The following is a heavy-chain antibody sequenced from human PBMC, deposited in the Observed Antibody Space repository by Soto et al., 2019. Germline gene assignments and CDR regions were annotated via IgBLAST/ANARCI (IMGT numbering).Heavy chain of an antibody. V-gene: IGHV1-18*01. J-gene: IGHJ4*02. CDR3: ARSIVVVTALDY. Sequence: GASVKVSCKASGYTFTRSGISWVRQAPGQGLEWLGWINPDNGNTNYAQHLQGRVSLTTDTSTSTAYMDLRSLRSDDTAVYYCARSIVVVTALDYRAQRTPVTVSS. CDR2: INPDNGNT. D-gene: IGHD2-21*02. CDR1: GYTFTRSG.